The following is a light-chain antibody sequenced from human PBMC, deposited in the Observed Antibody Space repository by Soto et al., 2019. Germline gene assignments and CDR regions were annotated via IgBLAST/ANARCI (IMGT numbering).Light chain of an antibody. CDR3: QQYGSSLMWT. Sequence: EIVLTQSPGTLSLSPGERATLSCRASQSVSSRYLAWYQQKPGQAPRLFIYGASSRATGIPDRFSGSGSGTDFTLTISRLEPEDFAVYYCQQYGSSLMWTFGQGTKAEIK. CDR2: GAS. CDR1: QSVSSRY. J-gene: IGKJ1*01. V-gene: IGKV3-20*01.